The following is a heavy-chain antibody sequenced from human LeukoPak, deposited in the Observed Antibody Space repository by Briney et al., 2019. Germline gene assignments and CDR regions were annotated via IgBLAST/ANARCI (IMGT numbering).Heavy chain of an antibody. CDR1: GGSISSYY. CDR3: ARRVVRFLAFDI. J-gene: IGHJ3*02. Sequence: SETLSLTCTVSGGSISSYYWSWIRRPPGKGLEWIGYIYYSGSTNYNPSLKSRVTISVDTSKNQFSLKLSSVTAADTAVYYCARRVVRFLAFDIWGQGTMVTVSS. CDR2: IYYSGST. D-gene: IGHD3-22*01. V-gene: IGHV4-59*01.